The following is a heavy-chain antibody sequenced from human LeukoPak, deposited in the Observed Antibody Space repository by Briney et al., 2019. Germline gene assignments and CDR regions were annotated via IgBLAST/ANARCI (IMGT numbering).Heavy chain of an antibody. CDR1: GGSFSGYY. J-gene: IGHJ4*02. CDR2: INHSGST. Sequence: SETLSLTCAVYGGSFSGYYWSWIRQPPGKGLEWIGEINHSGSTNYNPSLKSRVTISVDTSKNQFSLKLSSVTAADTAVYYCALELELDHTSEDWGQGTLVTVSS. CDR3: ALELELDHTSED. D-gene: IGHD1-7*01. V-gene: IGHV4-34*01.